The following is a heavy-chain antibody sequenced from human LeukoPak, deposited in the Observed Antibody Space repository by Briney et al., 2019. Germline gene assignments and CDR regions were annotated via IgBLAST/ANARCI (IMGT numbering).Heavy chain of an antibody. D-gene: IGHD3-22*01. CDR1: GFTFDDYA. Sequence: GGSLRLSCAASGFTFDDYAMHWVRQAPGKGLEWVSGISWNSGSIGYADSVKGRFTISRDNAKNSLYLQMNSLRAEDTAVCYCARGDHSGSSGYYFDYWGRGALVTVSS. CDR2: ISWNSGSI. CDR3: ARGDHSGSSGYYFDY. J-gene: IGHJ4*02. V-gene: IGHV3-9*01.